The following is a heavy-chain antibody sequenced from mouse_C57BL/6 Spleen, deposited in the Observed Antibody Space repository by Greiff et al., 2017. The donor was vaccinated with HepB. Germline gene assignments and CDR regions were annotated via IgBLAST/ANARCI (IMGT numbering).Heavy chain of an antibody. CDR1: GFTFSSYA. Sequence: DVMLVESGGGLVKPGGSLKLSCAASGFTFSSYAMSWVRQTPEKRLEWVATISDGGSYTYYPDNVKGRFTISRDNAKNNLYLQMSHMKSEDTAMYYCAREGLILTVVADWYFDVWGTVTTVTVSS. V-gene: IGHV5-4*01. D-gene: IGHD1-1*01. CDR2: ISDGGSYT. J-gene: IGHJ1*03. CDR3: AREGLILTVVADWYFDV.